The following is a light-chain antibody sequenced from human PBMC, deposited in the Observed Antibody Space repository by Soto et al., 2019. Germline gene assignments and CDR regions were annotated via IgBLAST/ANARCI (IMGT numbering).Light chain of an antibody. CDR1: QSVSSNY. J-gene: IGKJ1*01. CDR2: GAS. CDR3: QQYGSSPWT. V-gene: IGKV3-20*01. Sequence: EIVLTQSPGTLSLSPGERATLSCRASQSVSSNYLAWYQQKPGQAPRPLIYGASSRATGIPDRFSGSGGGTDFTLTISRLESEDFAVYYCQQYGSSPWTFGQGTKVEIK.